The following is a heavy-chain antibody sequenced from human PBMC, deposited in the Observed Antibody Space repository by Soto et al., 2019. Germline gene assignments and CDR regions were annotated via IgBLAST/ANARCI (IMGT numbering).Heavy chain of an antibody. CDR1: GGSFSDYY. V-gene: IGHV4-34*01. CDR2: INHSGST. J-gene: IGHJ4*02. CDR3: ASINFWSPPFDY. D-gene: IGHD3-3*01. Sequence: SETLSLTCAVYGGSFSDYYWSLIRQPPGKGLEWIGEINHSGSTNYNPSLKSRVTISVDTSKNQFSLKLSSVTAADTAVYYCASINFWSPPFDYWGQGTLVTVSS.